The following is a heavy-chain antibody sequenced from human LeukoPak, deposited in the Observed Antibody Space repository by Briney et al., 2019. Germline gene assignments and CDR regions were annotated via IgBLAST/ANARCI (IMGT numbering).Heavy chain of an antibody. Sequence: ASVKVSCKASGYTFTSYDINWVRQATGQGLEWMGWINPNNGGTNYAQKFQGRVTMTRDTSISTAYMELSRLRSDDTAVYYCARGYCSGGSCHAWDYFDYWGQGTLVTVSS. CDR3: ARGYCSGGSCHAWDYFDY. D-gene: IGHD2-15*01. V-gene: IGHV1-2*02. CDR1: GYTFTSYD. CDR2: INPNNGGT. J-gene: IGHJ4*02.